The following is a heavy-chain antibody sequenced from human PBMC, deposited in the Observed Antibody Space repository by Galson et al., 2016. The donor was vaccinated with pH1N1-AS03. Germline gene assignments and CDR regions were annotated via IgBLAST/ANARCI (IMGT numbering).Heavy chain of an antibody. CDR1: GASISSGGLS. D-gene: IGHD1-26*01. CDR2: VYYTGST. V-gene: IGHV4-30-4*07. Sequence: TLSLTCAVSGASISSGGLSWSWIRQPPGKGLEWIGYVYYTGSTYSKPSLKSRIFISADTSKNQFSLRLGSVTAADTAVYYCARGREQLMYYFDYWGQGILVTVSS. CDR3: ARGREQLMYYFDY. J-gene: IGHJ4*02.